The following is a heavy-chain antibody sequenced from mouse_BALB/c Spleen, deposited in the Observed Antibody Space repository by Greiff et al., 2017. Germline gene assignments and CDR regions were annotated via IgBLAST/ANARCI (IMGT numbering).Heavy chain of an antibody. J-gene: IGHJ3*01. CDR1: GFTFSSFG. V-gene: IGHV5-17*02. D-gene: IGHD2-3*01. CDR3: ARYDGYETGFAY. Sequence: EVMLVESGGGLVQPGGSRKLSCAASGFTFSSFGMHWVRQAPEKGLEWVAYISSGSSTIYYADTVKGRFTISRDNPKNTLFLQMTSLRSEDTAMYYCARYDGYETGFAYWGQGTLVTVSA. CDR2: ISSGSSTI.